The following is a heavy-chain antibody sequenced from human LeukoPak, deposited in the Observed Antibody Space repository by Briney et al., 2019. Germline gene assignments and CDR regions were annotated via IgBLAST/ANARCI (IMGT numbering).Heavy chain of an antibody. CDR3: TTEYYDFWSGYPDYYYGMDV. Sequence: PGGSLRLSCAASGFTFSNAWMSWVRQAPGKGLEWVGRIKSKTDGGTTDYAAPVKGRFTISRDDSKNTLYLPMNSLKTEDTAVYYCTTEYYDFWSGYPDYYYGMDVWGQGTTVTVSS. V-gene: IGHV3-15*01. J-gene: IGHJ6*02. CDR1: GFTFSNAW. CDR2: IKSKTDGGTT. D-gene: IGHD3-3*01.